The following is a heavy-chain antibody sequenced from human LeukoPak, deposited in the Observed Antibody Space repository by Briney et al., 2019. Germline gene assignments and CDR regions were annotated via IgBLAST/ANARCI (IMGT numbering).Heavy chain of an antibody. J-gene: IGHJ4*02. CDR1: GFTFHDYA. Sequence: GGSLRLSCAASGFTFHDYAMHWVRQAPGKGLEWVSGISWNSDRIDYADSVKGRFTISRDNSKNSLYLQMNSLIVDDTALYYCARGRDGYNFGRFDYWGQGTLVTVSS. V-gene: IGHV3-9*01. CDR3: ARGRDGYNFGRFDY. CDR2: ISWNSDRI. D-gene: IGHD5-12*01.